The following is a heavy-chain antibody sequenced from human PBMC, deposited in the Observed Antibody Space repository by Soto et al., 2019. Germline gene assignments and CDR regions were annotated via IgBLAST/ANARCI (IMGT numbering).Heavy chain of an antibody. CDR1: GFTFSTYA. Sequence: GGSLRLSCEASGFTFSTYAMSWVRQAPGKGLEWVSALTPSGGERFYADSVKGRFTISRDNSMNALYLQMNSLGIEDTAVYYCAHPRGYGVFDAYDIWGQGTMVTVSS. CDR3: AHPRGYGVFDAYDI. V-gene: IGHV3-23*01. J-gene: IGHJ3*02. CDR2: LTPSGGER. D-gene: IGHD4-17*01.